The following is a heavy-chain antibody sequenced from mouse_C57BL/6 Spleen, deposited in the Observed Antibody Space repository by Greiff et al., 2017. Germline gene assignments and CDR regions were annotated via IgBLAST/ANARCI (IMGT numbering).Heavy chain of an antibody. D-gene: IGHD1-1*01. CDR1: GFSLSTSGMG. CDR2: IYWEDDK. J-gene: IGHJ2*01. Sequence: QVTLKESGPGILQSSQTLSLTCSFSGFSLSTSGMGVSWIRQPSGKGLEWLAHIYWEDDKRYNPSLKGRLTISKDTSRNQVFLKITSVDTADTATYYCARTYYYGSSYDYFDYWGQGTTLTVSS. CDR3: ARTYYYGSSYDYFDY. V-gene: IGHV8-12*01.